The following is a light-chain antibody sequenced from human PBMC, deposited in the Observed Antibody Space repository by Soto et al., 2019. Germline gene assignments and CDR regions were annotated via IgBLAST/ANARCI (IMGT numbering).Light chain of an antibody. V-gene: IGKV4-1*01. CDR3: QQYYSPPYT. J-gene: IGKJ2*01. Sequence: DIVMTQSPDSLAVSLGERATINCKSSQGVLYSSNNKNGLGWYQQKPGQPPKLLIYWASTRESGVPDRFSGSGSGTDFTLTINSLQAEDVAVYYCQQYYSPPYTFGQGTKLEIK. CDR2: WAS. CDR1: QGVLYSSNNKNG.